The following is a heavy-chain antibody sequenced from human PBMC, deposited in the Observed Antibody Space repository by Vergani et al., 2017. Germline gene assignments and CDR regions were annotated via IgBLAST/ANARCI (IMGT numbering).Heavy chain of an antibody. CDR3: ARESAVYYDFWSGYYTGWFDP. CDR1: GFTFSSYS. D-gene: IGHD3-3*01. V-gene: IGHV3-21*01. CDR2: ISSSSSYI. J-gene: IGHJ5*02. Sequence: VQLVESGGGVVQPGGSLRLSCAASGFTFSSYSMNWVRQAPGKGLEWVSSISSSSSYIYYPDSVKGRFTISRDNAKNSLYLQMNSLRAEDTAVYYCARESAVYYDFWSGYYTGWFDPWGQGTLVTVSS.